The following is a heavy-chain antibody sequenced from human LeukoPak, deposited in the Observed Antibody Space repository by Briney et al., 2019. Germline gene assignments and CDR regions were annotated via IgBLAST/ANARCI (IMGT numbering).Heavy chain of an antibody. CDR2: LNPNSGGR. V-gene: IGHV1-2*02. Sequence: ASVTVSSKASGYTFTVYYMHWVRHAPGQGLEWLGWLNPNSGGRKYSQKFQGRVTMTRDTSNRTAYMELSGRKADGTAVYYGARDHGDYVQYNWFDLWGQGTLVSVSS. CDR1: GYTFTVYY. CDR3: ARDHGDYVQYNWFDL. D-gene: IGHD4-17*01. J-gene: IGHJ5*02.